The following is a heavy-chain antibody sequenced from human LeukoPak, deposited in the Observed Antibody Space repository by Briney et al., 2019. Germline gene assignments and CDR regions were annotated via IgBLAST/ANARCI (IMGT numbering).Heavy chain of an antibody. V-gene: IGHV3-21*01. CDR3: ARGGGDYYGMDV. CDR2: ISSSSSFI. J-gene: IGHJ6*02. D-gene: IGHD2-21*01. Sequence: GGSLRLSCAASGFTFSSYSMNWVRQAPGKGLEWVSSISSSSSFIYYADSLKGRVTISRDNAKNSVSLLMNSLRVEDTAVYYCARGGGDYYGMDVWGQGTTVTVSS. CDR1: GFTFSSYS.